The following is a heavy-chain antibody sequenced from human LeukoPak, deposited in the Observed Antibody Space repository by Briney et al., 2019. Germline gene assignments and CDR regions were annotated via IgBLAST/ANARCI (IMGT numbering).Heavy chain of an antibody. D-gene: IGHD2-2*02. Sequence: PGGSLRLSCAASGFTFDDYAMHWVRQAPGKGLEWVSGISWNSGSIGYADSVKGRFTISRDNAKNSLYLQMNSLRAEDTALYYCARGGDCSSTSCYRGWFDPWGQGTLVTVSS. CDR2: ISWNSGSI. J-gene: IGHJ5*02. V-gene: IGHV3-9*01. CDR3: ARGGDCSSTSCYRGWFDP. CDR1: GFTFDDYA.